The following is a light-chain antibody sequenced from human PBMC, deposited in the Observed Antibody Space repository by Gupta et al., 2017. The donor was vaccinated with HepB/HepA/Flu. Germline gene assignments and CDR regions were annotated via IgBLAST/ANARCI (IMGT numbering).Light chain of an antibody. CDR1: SSYVGGYDY. V-gene: IGLV2-14*01. J-gene: IGLJ2*01. CDR3: SSYTSSSTLVV. Sequence: QSALTQSAAVSGSPGQAHTILSTGTSSYVGGYDYVSWYQQHPGNAPKLLIYDVSNRPSGVSTHFSGSKSGNTASLTISGLQAEYEADYYCSSYTSSSTLVVFGGGTKLTVL. CDR2: DVS.